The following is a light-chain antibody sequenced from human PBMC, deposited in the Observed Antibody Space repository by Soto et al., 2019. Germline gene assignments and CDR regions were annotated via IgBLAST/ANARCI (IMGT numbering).Light chain of an antibody. J-gene: IGKJ3*01. CDR3: QQYYSYPPSFT. CDR1: QDISNS. Sequence: AIRMTQYPSSFSASTGDRVTITCRASQDISNSLAWYQQKPGKAPNLLIYSASTLQSGVPSRFSGSGSGTDFTLTISGLQSEDFATYYCQQYYSYPPSFTFGPGTKVEI. V-gene: IGKV1-8*01. CDR2: SAS.